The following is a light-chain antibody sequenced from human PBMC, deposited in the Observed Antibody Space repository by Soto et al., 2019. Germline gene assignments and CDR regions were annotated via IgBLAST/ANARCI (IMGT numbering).Light chain of an antibody. Sequence: QAVVTQPPAASGTPGQRVTISCSGSSSNIGSNYVYWYQQLPGTAPKLLIYRNNQRPSGFPDRFSGSKSGTSSSLAISGLRSEDEADYYCAAWDDSLSVYVFGTGTKLTVL. CDR3: AAWDDSLSVYV. V-gene: IGLV1-47*01. J-gene: IGLJ1*01. CDR1: SSNIGSNY. CDR2: RNN.